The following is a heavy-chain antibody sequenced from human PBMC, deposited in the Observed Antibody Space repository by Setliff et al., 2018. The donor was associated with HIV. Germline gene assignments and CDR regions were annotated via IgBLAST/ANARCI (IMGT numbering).Heavy chain of an antibody. CDR1: GFTFSSFA. CDR2: IHHGGGT. D-gene: IGHD3-22*01. V-gene: IGHV4-34*01. Sequence: SETLSLSCAASGFTFSSFAMTWVRQSPGKGLEWIGEIHHGGGTKYNPSLKSRVAISIDTSKNQFSLNLTSVTAADTAVYYCASRVYYYDSNNFLREEGFDPWGQGTLVTVSS. CDR3: ASRVYYYDSNNFLREEGFDP. J-gene: IGHJ5*02.